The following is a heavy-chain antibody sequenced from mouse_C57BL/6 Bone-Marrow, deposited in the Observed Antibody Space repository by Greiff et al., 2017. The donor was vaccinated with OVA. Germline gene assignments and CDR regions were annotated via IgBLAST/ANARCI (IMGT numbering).Heavy chain of an antibody. CDR2: INYDGSST. J-gene: IGHJ2*01. D-gene: IGHD2-3*01. CDR3: ARDFYQGFDY. V-gene: IGHV5-16*01. CDR1: GFTFSDYY. Sequence: EVQLVESEGGLVQPGSSMKLSCTASGFTFSDYYMAWVRQVPEKGLEWVANINYDGSSTYYLDSLKSRFIISRDNAKNILYLQMSSLKSEDTATYYCARDFYQGFDYWGQGTTLTVSS.